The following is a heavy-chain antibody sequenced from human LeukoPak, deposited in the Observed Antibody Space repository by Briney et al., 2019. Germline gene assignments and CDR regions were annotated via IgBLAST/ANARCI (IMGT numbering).Heavy chain of an antibody. J-gene: IGHJ4*02. CDR2: ISYEGSNK. D-gene: IGHD5-18*01. CDR1: GFTFSNYG. Sequence: GRSLRLSCAASGFTFSNYGMHGVRQAPGKGLVWVAVISYEGSNKYYADSLKGRFTISRDNSKNTLYLQMNSLRAEDTAVYYCAKHRMAEYTYGSYYFDYWGQGTLVTVSS. V-gene: IGHV3-30*18. CDR3: AKHRMAEYTYGSYYFDY.